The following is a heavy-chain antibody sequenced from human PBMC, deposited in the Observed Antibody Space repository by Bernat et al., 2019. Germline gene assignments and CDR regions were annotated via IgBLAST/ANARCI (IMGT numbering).Heavy chain of an antibody. CDR1: GFTFSSYG. CDR3: ARDIVGSAGTSFDY. CDR2: IWYDGSNK. Sequence: QVQLVESGGGVVQPGRSLRLSCAASGFTFSSYGMHWVRQAPGKGLEWVAVIWYDGSNKYYADSVKGRFTISRDNSKNTLYLQMNSLRAEDTVVYYCARDIVGSAGTSFDYWGQGTLVTVSS. V-gene: IGHV3-33*01. D-gene: IGHD6-19*01. J-gene: IGHJ4*02.